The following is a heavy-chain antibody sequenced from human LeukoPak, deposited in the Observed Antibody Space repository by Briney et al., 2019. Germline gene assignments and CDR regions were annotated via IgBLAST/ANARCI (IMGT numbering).Heavy chain of an antibody. CDR2: IRNKANGYET. J-gene: IGHJ4*02. V-gene: IGHV3-73*01. D-gene: IGHD2-8*01. CDR1: GFTFSASA. CDR3: TRLGYCTNGVYYFDY. Sequence: QPGGSLKLSCAASGFTFSASAMHWVRQASGKGLEWVGRIRNKANGYETAYAASVKGRFIISRDDSKNTAYLQMNSLKTEDTAVYYCTRLGYCTNGVYYFDYWGQGILVTVSS.